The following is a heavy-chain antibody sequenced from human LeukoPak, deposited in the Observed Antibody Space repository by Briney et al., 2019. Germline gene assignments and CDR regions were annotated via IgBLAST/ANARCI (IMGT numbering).Heavy chain of an antibody. CDR3: ARDLDYYYYYMDV. J-gene: IGHJ6*03. V-gene: IGHV3-48*01. CDR1: GFTFSSYE. Sequence: GGSLRLSCVASGFTFSSYEMNWVRQAPGKGLEWVSYISSSSSTIYYADSVKGRFTISRDNAKNSLYLQMNSLRAEDTAVYYCARDLDYYYYYMDVWGKGTTVTVSS. CDR2: ISSSSSTI.